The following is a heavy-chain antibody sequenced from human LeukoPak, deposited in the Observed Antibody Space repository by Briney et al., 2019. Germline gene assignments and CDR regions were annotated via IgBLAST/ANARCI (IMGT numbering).Heavy chain of an antibody. D-gene: IGHD2-21*02. V-gene: IGHV1-69*13. J-gene: IGHJ3*02. Sequence: GASVKVSCKASGGTFSSYAISWVRQAPGQGLEWMGGIIPIFGTANYAQKFQGRVTITADESTSTAYMELSSLRSEDTAVYYCARTGDPSAPVVVTAGDAFDIWGQGTMVTVSS. CDR1: GGTFSSYA. CDR3: ARTGDPSAPVVVTAGDAFDI. CDR2: IIPIFGTA.